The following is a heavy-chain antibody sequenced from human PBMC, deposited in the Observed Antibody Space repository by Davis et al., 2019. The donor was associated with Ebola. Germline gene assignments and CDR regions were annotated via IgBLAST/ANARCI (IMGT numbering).Heavy chain of an antibody. CDR3: ARLPTEDTAMVSYFDY. CDR1: GYNFTSYW. J-gene: IGHJ4*02. D-gene: IGHD5-18*01. V-gene: IGHV5-51*01. Sequence: GESLKISCKGSGYNFTSYWIGWVRQMPGKGLEWMGIICPGDSDTRYSPSFQGRVTISADKSISTVYLQRSSLKASDTAMYYCARLPTEDTAMVSYFDYWGQGTLVTVSS. CDR2: ICPGDSDT.